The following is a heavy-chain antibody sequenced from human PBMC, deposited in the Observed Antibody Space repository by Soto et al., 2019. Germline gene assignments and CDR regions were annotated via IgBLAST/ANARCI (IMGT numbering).Heavy chain of an antibody. CDR1: GDSVSSDSVA. Sequence: SQTLSLTCAISGDSVSSDSVAWNWIRQSPSRGLEWLGRTYYRSKWYNDYAVSVKSRITINSDTSKNQFSLHLNSVTPEDTAVYYCARDQTHNNWSMWFDPWGQGTLVTVSS. CDR2: TYYRSKWYN. CDR3: ARDQTHNNWSMWFDP. J-gene: IGHJ5*02. D-gene: IGHD1-1*01. V-gene: IGHV6-1*01.